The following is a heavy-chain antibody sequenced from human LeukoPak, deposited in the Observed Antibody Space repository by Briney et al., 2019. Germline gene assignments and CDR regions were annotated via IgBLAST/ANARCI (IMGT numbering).Heavy chain of an antibody. V-gene: IGHV4-4*09. J-gene: IGHJ4*02. D-gene: IGHD2-21*01. Sequence: PSETLSLTCTVSGVSMSAYQWSWVRQSPEKGLEWIGCINTKGETSYNPSLKSRVTTSVDTSKSQFSLRLTSVTAADAAVYYCATSNDAKIAPFDHWGQGAPVTVSS. CDR1: GVSMSAYQ. CDR3: ATSNDAKIAPFDH. CDR2: INTKGET.